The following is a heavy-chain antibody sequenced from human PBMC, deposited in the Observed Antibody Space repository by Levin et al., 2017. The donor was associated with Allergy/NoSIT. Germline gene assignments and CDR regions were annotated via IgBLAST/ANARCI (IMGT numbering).Heavy chain of an antibody. J-gene: IGHJ4*02. Sequence: GGSLRLSCAASGFTFSTYSMTWVRQAPGKGLEWVANIKEDGGEKYYVDSVKGRFTISRDNSKNTLYLQMNSLRAEDTAVYYCARSHYLFDSWGQGTLVTVSS. CDR2: IKEDGGEK. D-gene: IGHD3-10*01. CDR3: ARSHYLFDS. CDR1: GFTFSTYS. V-gene: IGHV3-7*02.